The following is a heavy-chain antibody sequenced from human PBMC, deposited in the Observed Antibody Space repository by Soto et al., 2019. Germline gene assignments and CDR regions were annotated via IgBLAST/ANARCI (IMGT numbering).Heavy chain of an antibody. CDR3: ARTVTTVTLYYGMDV. Sequence: PGESLKISCKGSGYSFPKYYIGWVRQTPGKGLEWMGIIYPGDSDTRYSPSFQGQVTISADKSISTAYLQWSSLKASDTAMYYCARTVTTVTLYYGMDVWGQGTTVTVSS. D-gene: IGHD4-17*01. CDR2: IYPGDSDT. V-gene: IGHV5-51*01. CDR1: GYSFPKYY. J-gene: IGHJ6*02.